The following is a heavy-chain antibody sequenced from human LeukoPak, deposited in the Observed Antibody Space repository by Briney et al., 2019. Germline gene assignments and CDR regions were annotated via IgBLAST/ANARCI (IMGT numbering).Heavy chain of an antibody. CDR3: AKTGGNGGFDY. CDR1: GFTFSSYA. V-gene: IGHV3-23*01. Sequence: GGSLRLSCAASGFTFSSYAMHWVRQAPEKGLEWVSTITGSGGSTSYADSVKGRFTISRDNSKNTLYLQMNSLRAEDTAVYYCAKTGGNGGFDYWGQGTLVTVSS. J-gene: IGHJ4*02. D-gene: IGHD7-27*01. CDR2: ITGSGGST.